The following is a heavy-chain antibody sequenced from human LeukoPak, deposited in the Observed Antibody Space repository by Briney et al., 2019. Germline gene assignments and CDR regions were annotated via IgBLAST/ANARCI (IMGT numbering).Heavy chain of an antibody. Sequence: PSETLSVTCAVYGESLIGHYWTWIRQPRGKRLEWIGEIHHSGGTNSYPSLKNRVTMSIDMSKNQFSLKLNSVTAADTAVYFCARATASGSGRAYDRWAQGNLVPVSS. CDR2: IHHSGGT. CDR3: ARATASGSGRAYDR. D-gene: IGHD3-10*01. V-gene: IGHV4-34*01. CDR1: GESLIGHY. J-gene: IGHJ5*02.